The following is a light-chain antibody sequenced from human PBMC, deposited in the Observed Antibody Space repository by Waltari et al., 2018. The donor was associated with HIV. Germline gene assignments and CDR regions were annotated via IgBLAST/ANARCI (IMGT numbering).Light chain of an antibody. CDR1: NHAIGTNHS. CDR2: ELT. Sequence: QSALTQPASVSGSPGQSITISCPGINHAIGTNHSVSWYQQHPGKAPTLLIYELTSRPLGVSHRFSGSKSDTTASLTISELQPEDESHYYCTSYKTGGTILFGGGT. CDR3: TSYKTGGTIL. J-gene: IGLJ2*01. V-gene: IGLV2-14*01.